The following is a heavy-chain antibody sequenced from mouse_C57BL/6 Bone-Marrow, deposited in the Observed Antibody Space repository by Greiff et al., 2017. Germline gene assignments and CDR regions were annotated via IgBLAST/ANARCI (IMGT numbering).Heavy chain of an antibody. V-gene: IGHV1-55*01. CDR1: GYTFTSYW. Sequence: VQLQQPGAELVKPGASVKMSCKASGYTFTSYWITWVKQRPGQGLEWIGDIYPGSGSTNYNEKFKSKATLTVDTSSSTAYMQLSSLTSEDSAVYYCARGLYPYWYFDVWGTGTTVTVSS. J-gene: IGHJ1*03. D-gene: IGHD2-12*01. CDR3: ARGLYPYWYFDV. CDR2: IYPGSGST.